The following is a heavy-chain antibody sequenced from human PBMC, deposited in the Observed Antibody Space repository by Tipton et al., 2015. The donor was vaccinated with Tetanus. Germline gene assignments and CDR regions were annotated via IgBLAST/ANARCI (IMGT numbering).Heavy chain of an antibody. V-gene: IGHV3-53*01. CDR3: VRLHSYGLAKSDAFDI. CDR2: IYSGGST. D-gene: IGHD5-18*01. Sequence: SLRLSCAASGLTVSSNYMSWVRQAPGKGLEWVSVIYSGGSTYYADSVKGRFTISRDNSKNTLYLQMNSLRAEDTAVYYCVRLHSYGLAKSDAFDIWGQGTMVTVSS. J-gene: IGHJ3*02. CDR1: GLTVSSNY.